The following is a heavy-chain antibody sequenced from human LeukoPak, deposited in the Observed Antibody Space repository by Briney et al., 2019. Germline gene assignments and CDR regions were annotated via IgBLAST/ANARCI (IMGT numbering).Heavy chain of an antibody. CDR3: ARYCSGGSCSRGMDV. V-gene: IGHV4-34*01. CDR2: INHSGRT. CDR1: GGSFSGYY. D-gene: IGHD2-15*01. J-gene: IGHJ6*02. Sequence: PSETLSLTCAVYGGSFSGYYWSWIRQPPGKGLEWIGEINHSGRTNYNPSLKRRVTISVDTSKNQFSLKLSSVTAADTAVYYCARYCSGGSCSRGMDVWGQGTTVTVSS.